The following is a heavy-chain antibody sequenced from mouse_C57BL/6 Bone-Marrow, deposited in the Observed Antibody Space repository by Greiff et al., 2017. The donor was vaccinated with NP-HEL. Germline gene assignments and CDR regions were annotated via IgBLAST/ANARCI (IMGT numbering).Heavy chain of an antibody. CDR2: ISYSGST. J-gene: IGHJ1*03. D-gene: IGHD4-1*01. CDR3: ARSANCPLYWYFDV. V-gene: IGHV3-8*01. CDR1: GYSITSDY. Sequence: VQLQQSGPGLAKPSQTLSLTCSVTGYSITSDYWNWIRKFPGNKLEYMGYISYSGSTYYNPSLKSRISITRDTSKNQYYLQLNSVTTEDTATYDCARSANCPLYWYFDVWGTGTTVTVSS.